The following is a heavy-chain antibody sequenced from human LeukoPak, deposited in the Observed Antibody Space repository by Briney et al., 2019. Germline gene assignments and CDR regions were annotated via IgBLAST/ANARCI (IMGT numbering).Heavy chain of an antibody. J-gene: IGHJ4*02. Sequence: PGGSLRLSCAASGFTFSSYAMHWVRQAPRKGLEWVAVISYDGSNKYYADSVKGRFTISRDNSKNTLYLQMNILRAEDTAVYYCASVRGIYGSGTYRDYWGQGTLVTVSS. CDR1: GFTFSSYA. V-gene: IGHV3-30-3*01. CDR3: ASVRGIYGSGTYRDY. CDR2: ISYDGSNK. D-gene: IGHD3-10*01.